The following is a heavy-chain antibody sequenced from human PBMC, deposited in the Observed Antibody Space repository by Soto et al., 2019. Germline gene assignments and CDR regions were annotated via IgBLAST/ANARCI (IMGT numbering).Heavy chain of an antibody. CDR3: ARARSPVITTPFGY. Sequence: QVQLVQSRTEVKKPGASVKVSCKASGYTFTGYYMHWVRQAPGQGLEWMGWINPNSGGTNYAQKFQGWVTMTRDTSISTAYMELSRLRSDDTAVFYCARARSPVITTPFGYWGQGTLVTVSS. V-gene: IGHV1-2*04. CDR2: INPNSGGT. CDR1: GYTFTGYY. J-gene: IGHJ4*02. D-gene: IGHD3-22*01.